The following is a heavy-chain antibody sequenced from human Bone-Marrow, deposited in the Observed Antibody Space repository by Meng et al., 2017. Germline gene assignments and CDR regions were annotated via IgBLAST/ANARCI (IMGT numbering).Heavy chain of an antibody. CDR2: INPKSGDT. CDR3: ARDTWVQTYYDILTGYYTGDYFDY. D-gene: IGHD3-9*01. Sequence: ASVKVSCKPSGYNFPDYYIHWVRRAPGQGLEWMGRINPKSGDTHYAQKFQARVTMTGDTSISTAYMELSGLRSDDTAVYYCARDTWVQTYYDILTGYYTGDYFDYWGQGTLVTVSS. J-gene: IGHJ4*02. CDR1: GYNFPDYY. V-gene: IGHV1-2*06.